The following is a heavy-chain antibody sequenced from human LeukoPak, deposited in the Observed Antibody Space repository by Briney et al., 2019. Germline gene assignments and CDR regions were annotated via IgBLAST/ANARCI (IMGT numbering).Heavy chain of an antibody. CDR2: ITDAVGST. CDR3: AKEIFSGLLYIDY. D-gene: IGHD5-12*01. CDR1: GFTFSSPS. Sequence: GGSLRLSCAASGFTFSSPSISWVRQAPGEGLEWVSAITDAVGSTHYADSVKGRFTISSDNSKNTVYLQMNSLRPEDMAVYYCAKEIFSGLLYIDYWGQGTLVTVSS. J-gene: IGHJ4*02. V-gene: IGHV3-23*01.